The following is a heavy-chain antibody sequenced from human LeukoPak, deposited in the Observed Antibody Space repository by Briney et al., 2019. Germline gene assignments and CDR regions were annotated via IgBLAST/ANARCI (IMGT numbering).Heavy chain of an antibody. Sequence: GASVKVSCKASGYTFTSYDINWVRQATGQGLERMGWMNPNSGNTGYAQKFQGRVTMTRNTSISTAYMELSSLRSEDTAVYYCARKVVYYYYYGMDVWGQGTTVTVSS. J-gene: IGHJ6*02. CDR1: GYTFTSYD. CDR3: ARKVVYYYYYGMDV. CDR2: MNPNSGNT. D-gene: IGHD3-22*01. V-gene: IGHV1-8*01.